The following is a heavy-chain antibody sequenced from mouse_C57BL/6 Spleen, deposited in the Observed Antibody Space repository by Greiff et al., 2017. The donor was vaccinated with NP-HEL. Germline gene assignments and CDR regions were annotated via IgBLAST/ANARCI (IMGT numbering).Heavy chain of an antibody. D-gene: IGHD2-10*01. CDR2: IWSGGST. CDR3: ARNSYDGNYGLYAMDY. CDR1: GFSLTSYG. J-gene: IGHJ4*01. Sequence: QVHVKQSGPGLVQPSQSLSITCTVSGFSLTSYGVHWVRQSPGKGLEWLGVIWSGGSTDYNAAFISRLSISKDNSKSQVFFKMNSLQADDTAIYYCARNSYDGNYGLYAMDYWGQRTSVTVSS. V-gene: IGHV2-2*01.